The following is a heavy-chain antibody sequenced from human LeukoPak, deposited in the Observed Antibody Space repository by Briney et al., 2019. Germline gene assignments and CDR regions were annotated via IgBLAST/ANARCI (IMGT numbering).Heavy chain of an antibody. Sequence: SVKVSCKTSGGTFSSDIISWVRQAPGQGLEWMGEIIPIFSTTNYAQKFQGRVTITADKSTSTAYMELSSLRSEDTAMYYCARRYCTNGVCYHDRGAFDIRGQGTMVTVSS. J-gene: IGHJ3*02. CDR2: IIPIFSTT. V-gene: IGHV1-69*06. CDR1: GGTFSSDI. D-gene: IGHD2-8*01. CDR3: ARRYCTNGVCYHDRGAFDI.